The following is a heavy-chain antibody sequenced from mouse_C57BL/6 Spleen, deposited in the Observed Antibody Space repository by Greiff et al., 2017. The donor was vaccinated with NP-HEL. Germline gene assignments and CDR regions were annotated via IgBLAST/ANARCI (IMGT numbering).Heavy chain of an antibody. V-gene: IGHV1-81*01. J-gene: IGHJ1*03. D-gene: IGHD1-1*01. CDR3: AREDHYYGSSYGYFDV. CDR1: GYTFTSYG. Sequence: QVQLKQSGAELARPGASVKLSCKASGYTFTSYGISWVKQRTGQGLEWIGEIYPRSGNTYYNEKFKGKATLTADKSSSTAYMELRSLTSEDSAVYFCAREDHYYGSSYGYFDVWGTGTTVTVSS. CDR2: IYPRSGNT.